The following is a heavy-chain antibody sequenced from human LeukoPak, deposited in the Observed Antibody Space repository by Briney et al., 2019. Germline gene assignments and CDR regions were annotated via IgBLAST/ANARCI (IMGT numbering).Heavy chain of an antibody. CDR1: GYTLTELS. J-gene: IGHJ3*02. Sequence: ASVKVSCEVSGYTLTELSMHWVRQAPGKGLEWMGGFDPEDGETIYAQKFQGRVTMTEDTSTDTAYMELSSLRSEDTAVYYCATGAQRIVGAPGGAFDIWGQGTMVTVSS. V-gene: IGHV1-24*01. D-gene: IGHD1-26*01. CDR2: FDPEDGET. CDR3: ATGAQRIVGAPGGAFDI.